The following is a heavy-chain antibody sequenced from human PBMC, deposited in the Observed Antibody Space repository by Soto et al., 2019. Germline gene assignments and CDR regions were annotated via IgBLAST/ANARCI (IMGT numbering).Heavy chain of an antibody. V-gene: IGHV3-23*01. CDR1: GFTFSSYA. CDR2: ISGSGVST. Sequence: EVQLLGSGGGLVHPGGSLRLSCAVSGFTFSSYAMGWVRQAPGKGLEWVSTISGSGVSTYYADSVKGRFTVSRVNSENTLYLQMNILRVEDTAVYYCAKDPRYYHDSGRPSSTWGQGTLVTVSS. D-gene: IGHD3-10*01. CDR3: AKDPRYYHDSGRPSST. J-gene: IGHJ4*02.